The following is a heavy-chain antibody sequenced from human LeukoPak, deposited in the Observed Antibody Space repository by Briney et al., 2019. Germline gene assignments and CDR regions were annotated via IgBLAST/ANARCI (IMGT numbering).Heavy chain of an antibody. V-gene: IGHV3-53*04. Sequence: GGSLRLSCAASGFTVSSNYMSWVRQAPGKGLEWVSVIYSGGSTYYADSVKGRFTISRHNSKNTLYLQMTSLRAEDTAVYYCARDNSGYFDYWGQGTLVTVSS. J-gene: IGHJ4*02. CDR3: ARDNSGYFDY. D-gene: IGHD3-22*01. CDR2: IYSGGST. CDR1: GFTVSSNY.